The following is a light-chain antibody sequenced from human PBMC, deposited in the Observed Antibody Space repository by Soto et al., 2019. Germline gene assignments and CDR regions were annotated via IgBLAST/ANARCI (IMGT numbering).Light chain of an antibody. J-gene: IGKJ4*01. V-gene: IGKV1-33*01. Sequence: DIQMTQSPSSLSASVGDRVTITCQASHDITNYLNWYQQKPGKGPRLLIYGASNLETGVPSRFSGSGVGTDFSFTISSLQPEDFATYYCQQYDSLPTFGGGTKVELK. CDR2: GAS. CDR1: HDITNY. CDR3: QQYDSLPT.